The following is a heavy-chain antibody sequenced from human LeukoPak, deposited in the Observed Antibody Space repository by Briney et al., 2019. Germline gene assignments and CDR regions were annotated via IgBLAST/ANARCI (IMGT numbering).Heavy chain of an antibody. CDR1: GFTFSSYS. D-gene: IGHD5-18*01. Sequence: PGGSLRLSCAASGFTFSSYSMNWVRQAPGKGLEWVSYITSSSTNIYYADSVKGRFTISRDNAKNSLYLQMNSLRAEDTAVYYCAYSYGPYYYDYWGQRTLVTVSS. V-gene: IGHV3-48*01. CDR2: ITSSSTNI. CDR3: AYSYGPYYYDY. J-gene: IGHJ4*02.